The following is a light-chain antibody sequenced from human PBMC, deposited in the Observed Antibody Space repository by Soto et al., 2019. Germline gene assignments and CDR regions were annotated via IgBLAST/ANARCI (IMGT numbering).Light chain of an antibody. CDR3: QHRTNWPRT. V-gene: IGKV3-11*01. CDR1: QSVGTF. J-gene: IGKJ2*01. Sequence: EVVLTRSPVTLSLSPGERATLSCRASQSVGTFLAWYQQKPGQAPRLIIYDTSNKATGIPARFSGTGSGTDFALTISSVEPEDFAVYFCQHRTNWPRTFGQGTKLDIK. CDR2: DTS.